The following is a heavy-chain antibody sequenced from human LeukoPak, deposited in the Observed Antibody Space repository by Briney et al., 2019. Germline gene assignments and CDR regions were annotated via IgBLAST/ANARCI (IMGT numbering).Heavy chain of an antibody. CDR2: ISYDGSNK. J-gene: IGHJ4*02. D-gene: IGHD5-24*01. CDR1: GFTFSSYA. V-gene: IGHV3-30-3*02. Sequence: GGSLRLSCAASGFTFSSYAMHWVRQAPGKGLEWVAVISYDGSNKYYADSVKGRFTISRDNSKNTLYLQMNSLRAEDTAVYYCAKLGRWLQFDYWGQGTLVTVSS. CDR3: AKLGRWLQFDY.